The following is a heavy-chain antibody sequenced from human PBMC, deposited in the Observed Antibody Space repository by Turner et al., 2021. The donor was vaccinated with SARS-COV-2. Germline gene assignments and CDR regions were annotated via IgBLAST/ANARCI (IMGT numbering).Heavy chain of an antibody. CDR2: IYYSGST. CDR3: AGEEVVFRASHTLYYYGMDV. D-gene: IGHD3-22*01. J-gene: IGHJ6*02. Sequence: QLQLQESGPGLVKPSETLSLTCTVSGGSISSSSYYWVLIRWPPGKGLEWIGGIYYSGSTYYNPALKSRVTISVDTSKNQFSLKLSSVTAADTAVYYCAGEEVVFRASHTLYYYGMDVWGQGTTVTVSS. V-gene: IGHV4-39*01. CDR1: GGSISSSSYY.